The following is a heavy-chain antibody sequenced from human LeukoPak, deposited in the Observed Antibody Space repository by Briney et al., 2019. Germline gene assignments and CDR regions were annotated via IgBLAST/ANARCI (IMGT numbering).Heavy chain of an antibody. D-gene: IGHD1-26*01. J-gene: IGHJ4*02. CDR3: ARWRGYFPFDY. V-gene: IGHV4-34*01. CDR1: GGSFSGYY. Sequence: PSETLSLTCAVYGGSFSGYYWSWIRQPPGKGLEWIGEINHSGSTNYNPSLKSRVTISVDTSKNQFSLKLSSVTAADTAVYYCARWRGYFPFDYWGQETLVTVSS. CDR2: INHSGST.